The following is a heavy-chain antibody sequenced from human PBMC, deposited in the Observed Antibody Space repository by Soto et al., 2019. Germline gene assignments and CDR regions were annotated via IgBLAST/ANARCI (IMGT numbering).Heavy chain of an antibody. Sequence: SVKGACKASGGTFTSYTVHWVRQAPGQGPEWVGGLIPMFDIANYAERFRGRVMITAHDATNTASMELSSLTSADTAVYFCARSLGRHPSETHRGHSFGARILCRFDHHGQGTLGPVS. CDR1: GGTFTSYT. D-gene: IGHD7-27*01. V-gene: IGHV1-69*13. CDR3: ARSLGRHPSETHRGHSFGARILCRFDH. J-gene: IGHJ4*02. CDR2: LIPMFDIA.